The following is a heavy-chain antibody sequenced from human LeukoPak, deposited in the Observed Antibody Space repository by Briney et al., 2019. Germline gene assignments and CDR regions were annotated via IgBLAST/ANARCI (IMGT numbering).Heavy chain of an antibody. Sequence: GSLRLSCAASGFTFSNYGMNWVRHAPREGRQWVTGNIGNGGSTNYAQSVKGRVTISRDKSKNTLYLQLNCLTAEDTAAYYCAKDIGSYGDYVGGYWGEGTLVNVSS. V-gene: IGHV3-23*01. D-gene: IGHD4-17*01. J-gene: IGHJ4*02. CDR3: AKDIGSYGDYVGGY. CDR2: NIGNGGST. CDR1: GFTFSNYG.